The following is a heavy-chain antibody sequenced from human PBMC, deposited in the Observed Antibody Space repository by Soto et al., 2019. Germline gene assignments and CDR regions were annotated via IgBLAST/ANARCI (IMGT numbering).Heavy chain of an antibody. D-gene: IGHD3-9*01. CDR2: ISSSGSTI. Sequence: GGSLRLSCAASGFTFSDYYMSWIRQAPGKGLEWVSYISSSGSTIYYADSVKGRFTISRDNAKNSLYLQMNSLRAEDTAVYYCARASDILTGYYGNFDYWGQGTLVTVSS. V-gene: IGHV3-11*01. J-gene: IGHJ4*02. CDR1: GFTFSDYY. CDR3: ARASDILTGYYGNFDY.